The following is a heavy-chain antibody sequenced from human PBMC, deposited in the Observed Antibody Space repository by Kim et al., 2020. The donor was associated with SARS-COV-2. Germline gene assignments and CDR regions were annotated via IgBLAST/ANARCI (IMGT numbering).Heavy chain of an antibody. V-gene: IGHV3-15*01. CDR2: PISRGDGGTA. CDR3: TTDYERIGGLCDGDLCYPASL. D-gene: IGHD2-21*01. CDR1: GFTFTRAG. J-gene: IGHJ1*01. Sequence: GGSLRLSCAAPGFTFTRAGLSWVRQAPGKGLDGVGRPISRGDGGTADYAAPVKGRFTTPRDDSKDTRYRQMNGLTTEDTAVYYCTTDYERIGGLCDGDLCYPASLWGRETLVTVSS.